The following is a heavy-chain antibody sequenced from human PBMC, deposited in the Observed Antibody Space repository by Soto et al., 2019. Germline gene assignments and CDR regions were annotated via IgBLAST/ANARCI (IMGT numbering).Heavy chain of an antibody. J-gene: IGHJ3*02. Sequence: QVRLQEWGPGLVKPSQTLSLKCSVSGGSITTGGRYWSWIRQLPGKGLEWIGDIYYSGNTYYNASLKSLVTISVEAAKNQFSLKLSSVTGADTAVYYCAQALVFTGGDGFDIWGQGRLVTVSS. CDR3: AQALVFTGGDGFDI. CDR1: GGSITTGGRY. CDR2: IYYSGNT. V-gene: IGHV4-31*01. D-gene: IGHD1-1*01.